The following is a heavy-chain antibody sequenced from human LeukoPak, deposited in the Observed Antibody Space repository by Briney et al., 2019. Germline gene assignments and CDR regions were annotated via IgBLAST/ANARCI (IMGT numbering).Heavy chain of an antibody. CDR3: TRNYYDRTGSLFY. V-gene: IGHV3-15*01. J-gene: IGHJ4*02. Sequence: GGSLRLSCAASGFAFSNAWMTWVRQAPGKGLEWVGRIKSKADGGTADHAAPVKGRFNISRDDSKNTLYLQMNSLRTEDTAVYFCTRNYYDRTGSLFYWGQGTLATVSS. CDR2: IKSKADGGTA. CDR1: GFAFSNAW. D-gene: IGHD3-22*01.